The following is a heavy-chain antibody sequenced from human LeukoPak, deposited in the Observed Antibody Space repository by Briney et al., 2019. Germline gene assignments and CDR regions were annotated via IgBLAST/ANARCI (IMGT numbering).Heavy chain of an antibody. Sequence: ASETLSLTCTVSGGSISSSSYYWGWIRQPPGKGLEWIGSIYSGSTYYNPSLKSRVTISVDTSKNQFSLKLSSVTAADTAVYYCARHSNSGLRPVTTFGYWGQGTLVTVSS. CDR1: GGSISSSSYY. J-gene: IGHJ4*02. V-gene: IGHV4-39*01. CDR3: ARHSNSGLRPVTTFGY. D-gene: IGHD4-17*01. CDR2: IYSGST.